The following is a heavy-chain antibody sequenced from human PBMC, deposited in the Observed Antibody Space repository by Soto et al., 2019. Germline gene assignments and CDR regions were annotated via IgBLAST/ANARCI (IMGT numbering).Heavy chain of an antibody. V-gene: IGHV3-30*18. J-gene: IGHJ6*01. CDR1: GFTFSSYG. Sequence: QVQLVESGGGVVQPGRSLRLSCAASGFTFSSYGVHWVRQAPSRGLEWVAVISDDGTRKHYGDSVKGRFTISRDNSQNTLYLQMNSLRAEDTAVYYCVKDRRTEAYGMEVW. CDR3: VKDRRTEAYGMEV. CDR2: ISDDGTRK. D-gene: IGHD2-21*01.